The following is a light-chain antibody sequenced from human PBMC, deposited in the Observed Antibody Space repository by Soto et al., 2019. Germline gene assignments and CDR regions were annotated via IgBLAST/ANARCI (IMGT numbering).Light chain of an antibody. CDR3: LQDYDYPRT. CDR2: ATS. J-gene: IGKJ1*01. CDR1: QGIRTD. Sequence: AIQMTQSPSSLSSSVGDRVTIACRASQGIRTDLGWYQQKPGEAPKLLIYATSTLQSGVPSRFSGSGSGTDFTLTISSLQPEDFATYYCLQDYDYPRTFGQGTKVEMK. V-gene: IGKV1-6*01.